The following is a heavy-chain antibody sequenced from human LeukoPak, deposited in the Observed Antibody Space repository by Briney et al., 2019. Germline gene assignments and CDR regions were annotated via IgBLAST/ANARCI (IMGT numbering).Heavy chain of an antibody. V-gene: IGHV3-30*18. CDR2: ISYDGSNK. D-gene: IGHD6-13*01. CDR1: GFTFSSYG. J-gene: IGHJ1*01. Sequence: GGSLRLSCAASGFTFSSYGMPWVRQAPGKGLEWVAVISYDGSNKYYADSVKGRFTISRDNSKNTLYLQMNSLRAEDTAVYYCAKAPIAAAGYFQHWGQGTLVTVSS. CDR3: AKAPIAAAGYFQH.